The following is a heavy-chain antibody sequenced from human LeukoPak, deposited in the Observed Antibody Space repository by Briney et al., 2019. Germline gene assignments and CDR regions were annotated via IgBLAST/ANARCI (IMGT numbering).Heavy chain of an antibody. J-gene: IGHJ6*03. CDR2: ISSNGGST. D-gene: IGHD1-1*01. CDR1: GFTFSSYA. V-gene: IGHV3-64*01. Sequence: GGSLRLSCAASGFTFSSYAMHWVRQAPGKGLECDSAISSNGGSTYYANSVKGRFTISRDNSKNTLYLQMGSLRAEDMAVYYCARDGERRLEPPTYYYYYYYMDVWGKGTTVTVSS. CDR3: ARDGERRLEPPTYYYYYYYMDV.